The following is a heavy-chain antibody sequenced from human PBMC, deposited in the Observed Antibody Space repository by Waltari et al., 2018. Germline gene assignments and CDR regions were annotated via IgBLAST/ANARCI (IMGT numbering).Heavy chain of an antibody. J-gene: IGHJ4*02. Sequence: QVQLVQSGAEVKKPGASVKVSCKASGYTFTGYYMHWVRQAPGQGLEWMGWINPNSVGTNYAQKFQGRVTMTRDTSISTAYMELSRLRSDDTAVYYCARGWSGYSAIDYWGQGTLVTVSS. CDR1: GYTFTGYY. CDR3: ARGWSGYSAIDY. CDR2: INPNSVGT. V-gene: IGHV1-2*02. D-gene: IGHD3-3*01.